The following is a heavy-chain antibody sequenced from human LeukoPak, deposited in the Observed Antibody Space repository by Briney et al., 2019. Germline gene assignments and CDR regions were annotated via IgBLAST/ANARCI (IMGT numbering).Heavy chain of an antibody. CDR3: AKSLAGAAAGMDY. CDR1: GFTFSNYA. Sequence: GGSLRLSCTASGFTFSNYAMSWVRQAPGKGLEWVSTISGSDGSTYYADSVKGRFTISRDNSKNTLYLQMNSLRAEDTAVYYCAKSLAGAAAGMDYWGQGTLVTVSS. J-gene: IGHJ4*02. V-gene: IGHV3-23*01. CDR2: ISGSDGST. D-gene: IGHD6-13*01.